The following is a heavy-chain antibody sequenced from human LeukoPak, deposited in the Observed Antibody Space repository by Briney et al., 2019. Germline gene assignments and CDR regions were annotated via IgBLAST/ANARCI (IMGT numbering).Heavy chain of an antibody. CDR2: INHSGST. D-gene: IGHD6-13*01. CDR1: GGSIHGYH. Sequence: SETLSLTCTSSGGSIHGYHWSWVRLPPGKGLEWIGEINHSGSTNYNPSLKSRVTISVDTSKNQFSLNLSSVTAADTAVYYCARRDYYSSLLWGQGTLVTVSS. J-gene: IGHJ4*02. V-gene: IGHV4-34*01. CDR3: ARRDYYSSLL.